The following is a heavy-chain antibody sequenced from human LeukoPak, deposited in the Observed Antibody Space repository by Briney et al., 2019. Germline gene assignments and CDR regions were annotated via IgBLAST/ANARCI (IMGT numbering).Heavy chain of an antibody. V-gene: IGHV1-2*02. J-gene: IGHJ5*02. D-gene: IGHD2-2*01. CDR3: ARGNAPIVVVPAALSRWSDP. CDR2: INPNSGGT. Sequence: ASVKVSCKASGYTFTGYYMHWVRQAPVQGLEWMGWINPNSGGTNYAQKFQGRVTMTRDTSISTAYMELSRLRSDDTAVYYCARGNAPIVVVPAALSRWSDPWGQGTLVTVSS. CDR1: GYTFTGYY.